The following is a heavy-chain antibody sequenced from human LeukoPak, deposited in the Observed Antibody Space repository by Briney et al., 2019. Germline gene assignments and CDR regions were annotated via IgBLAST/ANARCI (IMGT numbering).Heavy chain of an antibody. CDR2: IYSSGST. CDR1: GDSISSGDYY. V-gene: IGHV4-61*02. D-gene: IGHD3-9*01. CDR3: ARQYSDILTGYHRGELYWYFDL. J-gene: IGHJ2*01. Sequence: SETLSLTCTVSGDSISSGDYYWSWIRQPAGKGLEWIGRIYSSGSTNYNPSLKSRVTISLDTSKNQFSLKLSSVTAADTAAYYCARQYSDILTGYHRGELYWYFDLWGRGTLVTVSS.